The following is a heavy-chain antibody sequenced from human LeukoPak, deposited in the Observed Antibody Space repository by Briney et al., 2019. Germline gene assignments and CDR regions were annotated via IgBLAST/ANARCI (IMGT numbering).Heavy chain of an antibody. D-gene: IGHD3-9*01. CDR3: TRDFDAATGY. CDR2: INPDGSST. V-gene: IGHV3-74*01. J-gene: IGHJ4*02. CDR1: GFTFSTYW. Sequence: PGGSLRLSCGASGFTFSTYWMHRVRQAPGKGLVWVSRINPDGSSTGYADSVRGRFTISRDNPKNTLYLQMNSLRAEDTAVYYCTRDFDAATGYWGQGTLVTVFS.